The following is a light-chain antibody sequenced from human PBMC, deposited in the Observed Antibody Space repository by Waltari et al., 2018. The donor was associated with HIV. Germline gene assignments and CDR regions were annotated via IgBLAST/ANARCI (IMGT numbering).Light chain of an antibody. Sequence: QSALTQPPSASGSPGQSVTISCTGTSSDVGGYHSVSWYQQHPCKAPQVIIYQVTNRPSGVPDRFSGSKSGNTASLTVSGLQVEDEADYYCSSYAGSNNVVFGGGTKLTVL. J-gene: IGLJ2*01. CDR1: SSDVGGYHS. CDR2: QVT. CDR3: SSYAGSNNVV. V-gene: IGLV2-8*01.